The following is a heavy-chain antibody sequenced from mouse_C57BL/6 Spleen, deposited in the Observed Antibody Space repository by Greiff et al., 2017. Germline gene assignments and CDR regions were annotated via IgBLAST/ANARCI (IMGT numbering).Heavy chain of an antibody. CDR2: ISSGGDYI. CDR3: TRDRYYGSSFAMDY. V-gene: IGHV5-9-1*02. Sequence: EVKLVESGEGLVQPGGSLKLSCAASGFTFSSYAMSWVRQTPEKRLEWVAYISSGGDYIYYADTVTGRFTISRDNARNTLYLQMSSLKSEDTAMYYCTRDRYYGSSFAMDYRGQGTSGTVSS. J-gene: IGHJ4*01. D-gene: IGHD1-1*01. CDR1: GFTFSSYA.